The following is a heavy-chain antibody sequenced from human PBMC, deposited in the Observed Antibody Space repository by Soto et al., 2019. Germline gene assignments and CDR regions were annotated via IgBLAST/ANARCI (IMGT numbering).Heavy chain of an antibody. CDR3: ARQLAYCGGDCFTEPVDY. V-gene: IGHV1-2*02. D-gene: IGHD2-21*02. CDR2: INPNSGDT. J-gene: IGHJ4*02. CDR1: GYTFTSYY. Sequence: QAQLVQSGAEVKKPGASVKVSCEASGYTFTSYYMHWVRQAPGQGLEWMGWINPNSGDTKYARKFRGRVTITKDTSITPAYMEVKMLTSDDTAVYYCARQLAYCGGDCFTEPVDYWGQGTLVTVSS.